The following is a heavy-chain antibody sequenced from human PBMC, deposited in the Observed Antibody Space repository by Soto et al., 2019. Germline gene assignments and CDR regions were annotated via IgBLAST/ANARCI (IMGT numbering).Heavy chain of an antibody. Sequence: GPGPWFSSETLSLTCTVSGGSISSYYWSWIRQPPGKGLEWIGYIYYSGSTNYNPSLKSRVTISVDTSKNQFSLKLGSVTAADTAVYYCARGYSSGWYLSPHNWFDPWGQGTLVTVSS. J-gene: IGHJ5*02. D-gene: IGHD6-19*01. V-gene: IGHV4-59*01. CDR1: GGSISSYY. CDR3: ARGYSSGWYLSPHNWFDP. CDR2: IYYSGST.